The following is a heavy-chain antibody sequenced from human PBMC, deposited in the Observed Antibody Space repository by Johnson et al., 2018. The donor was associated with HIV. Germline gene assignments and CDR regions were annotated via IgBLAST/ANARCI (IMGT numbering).Heavy chain of an antibody. CDR1: GFTFSNYW. J-gene: IGHJ3*02. Sequence: VQLVESGGGVVQPGRSLRLSCAASGFTFSNYWMSWVRQTPGKGLEWVSDINWNGASTGYADSVKGRFTISRDNAKNSLYLQMNSLRAEDTALYYCARDASDAFDIWGQGTMVTVSS. CDR3: ARDASDAFDI. V-gene: IGHV3-20*04. CDR2: INWNGAST.